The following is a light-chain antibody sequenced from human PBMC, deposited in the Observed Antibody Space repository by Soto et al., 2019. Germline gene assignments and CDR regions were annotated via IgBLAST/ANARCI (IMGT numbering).Light chain of an antibody. CDR2: AAS. CDR1: QSISSY. V-gene: IGKV1-39*01. J-gene: IGKJ1*01. CDR3: QQSYSTLWT. Sequence: DIQMTQSPSSLSASVGDRVTITCRASQSISSYLNWYQQKPGKAPKLLIYAASSLQGGIPSRFSGSGSGTDFTLTISSLQPEDSATYYCQQSYSTLWTFGQGTKVEIK.